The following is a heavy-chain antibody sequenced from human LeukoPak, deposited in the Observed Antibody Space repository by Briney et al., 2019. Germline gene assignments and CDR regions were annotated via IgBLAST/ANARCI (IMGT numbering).Heavy chain of an antibody. J-gene: IGHJ5*02. CDR3: GRDLAAGS. D-gene: IGHD6-13*01. Sequence: GGSPRLSCAAPGFTFHTSWMHWVRQAPRKGLVWVSRVNPDGSTTNYADSVKGRFTISIDNGKNTLYLQMNSLRAEDTAVYYCGRDLAAGSWGEGTLVTVSS. CDR2: VNPDGSTT. CDR1: GFTFHTSW. V-gene: IGHV3-74*01.